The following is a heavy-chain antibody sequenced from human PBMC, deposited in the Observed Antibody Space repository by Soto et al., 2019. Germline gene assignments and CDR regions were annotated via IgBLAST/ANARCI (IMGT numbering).Heavy chain of an antibody. CDR2: IYYSGTT. V-gene: IGHV4-59*01. CDR3: ARLTGGTYLSFYYCIGV. J-gene: IGHJ6*03. D-gene: IGHD2-8*02. CDR1: GGSISGYY. Sequence: QVQLQESGPGLVKPSETLSLTCTVSGGSISGYYWSWIRQAPGKGLEWIGYIYYSGTTNYDPSLKSRVTMSVDTSKNQFSLKLSSVTTADTAVYYCARLTGGTYLSFYYCIGVWGKGTTVTVSS.